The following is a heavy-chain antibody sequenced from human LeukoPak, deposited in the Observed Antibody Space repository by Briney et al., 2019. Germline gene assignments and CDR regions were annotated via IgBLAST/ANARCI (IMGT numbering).Heavy chain of an antibody. J-gene: IGHJ4*02. V-gene: IGHV3-23*01. CDR1: GFTFSSYA. D-gene: IGHD4-17*01. CDR2: ISGSGSST. Sequence: GGSLRLSCAASGFTFSSYAMSWVRQAPGKGLEWVSAISGSGSSTYYADSVRGRFTISRDNSKNTLYLQMNSLRAEDTAVYYCARDPGRYGDYFYFDYWGQGTLVTVSS. CDR3: ARDPGRYGDYFYFDY.